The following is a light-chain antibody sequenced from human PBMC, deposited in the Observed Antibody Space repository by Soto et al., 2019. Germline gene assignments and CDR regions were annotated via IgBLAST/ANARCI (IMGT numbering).Light chain of an antibody. CDR2: SAS. CDR1: RSVSTN. CDR3: QQYNNWPPNT. V-gene: IGKV3-15*01. Sequence: EIGMPQSPATLSVSPGERATLSCRASRSVSTNLAWYQQNPGQAPRLLIFSASTRATGIPARFSGSGSGTEFTLTISSLQSEDFAVYYCQQYNNWPPNTFGQGTKLEIK. J-gene: IGKJ2*01.